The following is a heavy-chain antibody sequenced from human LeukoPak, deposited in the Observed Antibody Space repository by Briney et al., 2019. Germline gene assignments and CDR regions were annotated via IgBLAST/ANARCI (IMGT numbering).Heavy chain of an antibody. CDR3: ARPKTDYYDSSGKHPYAFDI. V-gene: IGHV4-4*02. CDR1: GGSISSSNW. J-gene: IGHJ3*02. CDR2: IYHSGST. D-gene: IGHD3-22*01. Sequence: SETLSLTCAVSGGSISSSNWWSWVRQPPGKGLEWIGEIYHSGSTNHNPSLKSRVTISVDKSKNQFSLKLSSVTAADTAVYYCARPKTDYYDSSGKHPYAFDIWGQGTMVTVSS.